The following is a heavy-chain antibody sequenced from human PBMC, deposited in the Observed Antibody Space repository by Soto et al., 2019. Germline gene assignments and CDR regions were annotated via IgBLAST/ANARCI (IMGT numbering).Heavy chain of an antibody. Sequence: PSETLSLTCAVSGGSISSGGYSWSWIRQPPGKGLEWIGYIYHSGSTYYNPSLKSRVTISVDRSKNQFSLKLSSVTAADTAVYYCAGGGSYYDSSGYYFWWYFALWGRGTLATVSS. V-gene: IGHV4-30-2*01. CDR1: GGSISSGGYS. CDR2: IYHSGST. CDR3: AGGGSYYDSSGYYFWWYFAL. D-gene: IGHD3-22*01. J-gene: IGHJ2*01.